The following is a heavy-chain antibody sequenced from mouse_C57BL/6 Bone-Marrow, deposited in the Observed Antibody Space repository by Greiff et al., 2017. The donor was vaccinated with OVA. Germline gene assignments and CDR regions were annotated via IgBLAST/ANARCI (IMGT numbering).Heavy chain of an antibody. CDR2: IRSKSNNYAT. CDR1: GFSFTTYA. CDR3: VRQGFAY. Sequence: EVQRVESGGGLVQPKGSLKLSCAASGFSFTTYAMNWVRQAPGQGLEWVARIRSKSNNYATYYADSVKDRFTISRDDSESMLYLQMNNLKTEDTAMYYCVRQGFAYWGQGTLVTVSA. V-gene: IGHV10-1*01. J-gene: IGHJ3*01.